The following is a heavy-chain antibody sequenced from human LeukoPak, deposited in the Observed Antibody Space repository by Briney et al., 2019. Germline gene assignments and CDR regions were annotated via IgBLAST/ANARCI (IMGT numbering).Heavy chain of an antibody. V-gene: IGHV1-69*05. CDR2: IIPIFGTA. CDR3: AISIAARPFDY. Sequence: GASVTVSCKASGYTFTSYAISWVRQAPGQGLEWMGGIIPIFGTANYAQKFQGRVTITTDESTSTAYMELSSLRSEDTAVYYCAISIAARPFDYWGQGTLVTVSS. CDR1: GYTFTSYA. J-gene: IGHJ4*02. D-gene: IGHD6-6*01.